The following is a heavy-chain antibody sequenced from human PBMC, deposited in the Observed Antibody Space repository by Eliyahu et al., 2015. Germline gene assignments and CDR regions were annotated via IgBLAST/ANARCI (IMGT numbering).Heavy chain of an antibody. D-gene: IGHD3-10*01. CDR1: GXXFXSYG. V-gene: IGHV3-30*18. Sequence: QVQLVESGGGVVQPGRSLXLPCAASGXXFXSYGMHWXRQAPGKGLEWVAVISYDGSNKYYADSVKGRFTISRDNSKNTLYLQMNSLRAEDTAVYYCAKFGDYYYYYMDVWGKGTTVTVSS. J-gene: IGHJ6*03. CDR3: AKFGDYYYYYMDV. CDR2: ISYDGSNK.